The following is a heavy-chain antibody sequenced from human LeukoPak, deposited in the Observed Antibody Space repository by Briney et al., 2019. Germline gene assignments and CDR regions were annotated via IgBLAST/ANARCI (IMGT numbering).Heavy chain of an antibody. D-gene: IGHD5-24*01. J-gene: IGHJ4*02. CDR2: MKHDGIEK. CDR1: GFSVGSYW. Sequence: GGSLRLSCVASGFSVGSYWMAWVRQAPGKGLEWVANMKHDGIEKYHVDSVKGRFTISRDNTKNSLYLHMSSLRVEDTAVYYCAREGREGYNYPALDFWGQGILVTVSS. CDR3: AREGREGYNYPALDF. V-gene: IGHV3-7*05.